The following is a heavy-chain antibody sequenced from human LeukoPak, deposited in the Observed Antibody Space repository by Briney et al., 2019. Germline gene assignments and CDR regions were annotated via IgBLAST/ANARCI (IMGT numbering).Heavy chain of an antibody. V-gene: IGHV3-23*01. CDR1: GFTFSTYA. Sequence: GSLRLSCAASGFTFSTYAMSWVRQAPGKGLEWVSAVNGSGDTTYYADSVKGRFTISRDNSKNTLYLQMNSLRAEDTAVYYCAKDLRAVAGRGPFDYWGQGTLVTVSS. CDR2: VNGSGDTT. J-gene: IGHJ4*02. D-gene: IGHD6-19*01. CDR3: AKDLRAVAGRGPFDY.